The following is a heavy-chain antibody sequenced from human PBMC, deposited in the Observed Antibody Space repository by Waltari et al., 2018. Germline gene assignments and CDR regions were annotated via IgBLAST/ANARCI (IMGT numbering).Heavy chain of an antibody. CDR3: ARDRRYYDSSGYLH. Sequence: QVQLVQSGAEVKKPGPSVKVSCKASGYPFTSSYLPWLRQAPGQGLEWMGIINPSGGSTSYAQKFQGRGTMTRDTSTSTVYMELSSLRSEDTAVYYWARDRRYYDSSGYLHWGQGTLVTVSS. CDR2: INPSGGST. V-gene: IGHV1-46*01. D-gene: IGHD3-22*01. J-gene: IGHJ4*02. CDR1: GYPFTSSY.